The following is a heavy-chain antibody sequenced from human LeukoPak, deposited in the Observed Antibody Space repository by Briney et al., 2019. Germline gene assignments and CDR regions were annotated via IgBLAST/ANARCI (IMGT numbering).Heavy chain of an antibody. CDR3: ARDIGDIVVVPAAQEDY. Sequence: GASVKVSCKAPGGTFSSYAISWVRQAPGQGLEWMGGIIPIFGTANYAQKFQGRVTITADESTSTAYMELSSLRSEDTAVYYCARDIGDIVVVPAAQEDYWGQGTLVTVSS. CDR1: GGTFSSYA. J-gene: IGHJ4*02. D-gene: IGHD2-2*01. V-gene: IGHV1-69*01. CDR2: IIPIFGTA.